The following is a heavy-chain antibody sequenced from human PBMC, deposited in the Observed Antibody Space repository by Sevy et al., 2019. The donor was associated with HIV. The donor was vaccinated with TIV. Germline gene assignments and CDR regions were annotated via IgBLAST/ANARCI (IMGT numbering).Heavy chain of an antibody. J-gene: IGHJ3*02. D-gene: IGHD7-27*01. CDR2: IIPIFGTP. V-gene: IGHV1-69*05. CDR3: EREGGVATTGDHDAFDI. CDR1: GDTFSTYG. Sequence: ASVKVSCKASGDTFSTYGLSWVRQAPGQGLEWMGGIIPIFGTPNYAQRFQGRVTITTDESASTAYMELSSLRSEDTAVTDGEREGGVATTGDHDAFDIWGHGTLVTVSS.